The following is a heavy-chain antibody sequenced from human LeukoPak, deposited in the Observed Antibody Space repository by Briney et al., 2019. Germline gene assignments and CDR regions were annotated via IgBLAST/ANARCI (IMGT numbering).Heavy chain of an antibody. V-gene: IGHV4-61*02. Sequence: SRTLSLTCTVSGGSISSGSYYWSWIRQPAGKGLEWIGRIYTSGSTNYNPSLKSRVTISVDTSKNQFSLKLSSVTAADTAVYYCARDLTAYSSGWYLGWFDPWGQGTLVTVSS. J-gene: IGHJ5*02. D-gene: IGHD6-19*01. CDR2: IYTSGST. CDR3: ARDLTAYSSGWYLGWFDP. CDR1: GGSISSGSYY.